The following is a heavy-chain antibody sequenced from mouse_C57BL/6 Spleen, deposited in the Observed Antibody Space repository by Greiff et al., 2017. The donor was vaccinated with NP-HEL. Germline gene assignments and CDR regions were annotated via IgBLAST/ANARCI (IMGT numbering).Heavy chain of an antibody. D-gene: IGHD1-1*01. CDR2: INPNNGGT. CDR3: ASGLLSYFDY. V-gene: IGHV1-26*01. CDR1: GYTFTDYY. Sequence: VQLQQSGPELVKPGASVKISCKASGYTFTDYYMNWVKQSHGKSLEWIGDINPNNGGTSYNQKFKGKATLTVDKSSSTAYMELRSLTSEDSAVYYCASGLLSYFDYWGQGTTLTVSS. J-gene: IGHJ2*01.